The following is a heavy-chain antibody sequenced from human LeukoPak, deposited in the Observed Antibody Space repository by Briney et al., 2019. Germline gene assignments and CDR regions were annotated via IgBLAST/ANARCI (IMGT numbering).Heavy chain of an antibody. CDR1: GYTFTGYY. V-gene: IGHV1-2*02. D-gene: IGHD2-8*02. J-gene: IGHJ6*02. CDR2: INPNSGGT. CDR3: GRDTGGPAGNPYYYGMDV. Sequence: ASVKVSCKASGYTFTGYYMHWVRQAPGQGLEWMGWINPNSGGTNYAQKFQGRVTMTRDTSISTAYMELSRLRSDDTAVYYCGRDTGGPAGNPYYYGMDVWGQGTTVTVSS.